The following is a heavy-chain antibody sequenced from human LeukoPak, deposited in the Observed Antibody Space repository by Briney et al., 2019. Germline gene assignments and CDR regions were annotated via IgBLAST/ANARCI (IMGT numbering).Heavy chain of an antibody. CDR3: ARENPYYYDALVDWYFDL. Sequence: SVKVSCKASGGAFSSYAISWVRQAPGQGLEWMGRIIPIFGTANYAQKFQGRVTITTDESTSTAYMELSSLRSEDTAVYYCARENPYYYDALVDWYFDLWGRGTLVTVSS. D-gene: IGHD3-22*01. J-gene: IGHJ2*01. CDR1: GGAFSSYA. V-gene: IGHV1-69*05. CDR2: IIPIFGTA.